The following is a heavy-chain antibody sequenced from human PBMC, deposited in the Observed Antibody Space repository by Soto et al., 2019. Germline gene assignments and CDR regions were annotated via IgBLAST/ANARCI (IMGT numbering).Heavy chain of an antibody. CDR2: IYYSGST. V-gene: IGHV4-59*12. D-gene: IGHD6-19*01. J-gene: IGHJ4*02. Sequence: PSETLSLTCTVSGGSISSYYWSWIRQPPGKGLEWIGDIYYSGSTNYNPSLKSRVTISVDTSKNQFSLKLSSVTAADTAVYYCARGGSGSYWGQGTLVTVSS. CDR1: GGSISSYY. CDR3: ARGGSGSY.